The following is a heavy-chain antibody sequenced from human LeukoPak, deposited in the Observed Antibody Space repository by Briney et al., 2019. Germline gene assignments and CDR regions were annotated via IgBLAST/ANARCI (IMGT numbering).Heavy chain of an antibody. Sequence: ASVKDSCKASGFSFTTYAIHWVRQAPGQRLEWMGRINPADGGTRYSQRFQGRVSITRDTSATTAYMELSSLRSEDTAVYYCARRLKGSFGNPFDYWGQGTLVTVSS. J-gene: IGHJ4*02. CDR1: GFSFTTYA. CDR3: ARRLKGSFGNPFDY. V-gene: IGHV1-3*01. CDR2: INPADGGT. D-gene: IGHD4-23*01.